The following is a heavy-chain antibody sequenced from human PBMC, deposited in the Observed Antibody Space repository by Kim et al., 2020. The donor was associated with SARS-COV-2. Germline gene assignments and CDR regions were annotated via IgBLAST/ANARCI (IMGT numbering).Heavy chain of an antibody. CDR3: TTRNLYSSSWSYYFQH. V-gene: IGHV3-15*01. CDR1: GFTFSNAW. J-gene: IGHJ1*01. D-gene: IGHD6-13*01. CDR2: IKSKTDGGTT. Sequence: GGSLRLSCAASGFTFSNAWMSWVRQAPGKGLEWVGRIKSKTDGGTTDYAAPVKGRFTISRDDSKNTLYLQMNSLKTEDTAVYYCTTRNLYSSSWSYYFQHWGQGTLVTVSS.